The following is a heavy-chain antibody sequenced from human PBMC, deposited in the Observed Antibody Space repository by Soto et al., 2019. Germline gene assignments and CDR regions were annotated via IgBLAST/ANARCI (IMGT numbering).Heavy chain of an antibody. J-gene: IGHJ6*02. V-gene: IGHV3-15*07. CDR3: TTDRPAYYYYGMDV. CDR1: GFTFSNAW. D-gene: IGHD6-25*01. Sequence: GGSLRLSCAASGFTFSNAWMNWVRQAPGKGLEWVGRIKSKTDGGTTDYAAPVKGRFTISRDDSKNTLYLQMNSLKTEDTAVYYCTTDRPAYYYYGMDVWGQGTTVTVSS. CDR2: IKSKTDGGTT.